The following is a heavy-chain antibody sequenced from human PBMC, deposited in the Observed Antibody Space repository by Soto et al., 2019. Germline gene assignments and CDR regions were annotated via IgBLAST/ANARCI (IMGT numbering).Heavy chain of an antibody. J-gene: IGHJ4*02. CDR2: IIPIFGTA. V-gene: IGHV1-69*12. CDR1: GGTFSSYA. CDR3: ARESRYCSGGICYFLPGIDY. Sequence: QVQLVQSGAEVKKPGSSVKVSCKASGGTFSSYAISWVRQAPGQGLEWMGGIIPIFGTANYAQMFQGRVTILADDSKSTSYVEMSSLRSEEPAVDYCARESRYCSGGICYFLPGIDYGSQGTMVTV. D-gene: IGHD2-15*01.